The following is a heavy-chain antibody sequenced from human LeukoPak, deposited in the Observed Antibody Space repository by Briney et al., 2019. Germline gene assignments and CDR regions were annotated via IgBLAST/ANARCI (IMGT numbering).Heavy chain of an antibody. CDR3: ARDVGITVADSFDP. V-gene: IGHV1-2*02. Sequence: GASVKVSCKASGYTFTGYYIHWVRQAPGQGLEWMGWINPNSGDTNYAQKFQGRVTMTTDTSTSTVYMEVRGLRSDDTAMYYCARDVGITVADSFDPWGQGTLVTVSS. CDR2: INPNSGDT. J-gene: IGHJ5*02. CDR1: GYTFTGYY. D-gene: IGHD6-13*01.